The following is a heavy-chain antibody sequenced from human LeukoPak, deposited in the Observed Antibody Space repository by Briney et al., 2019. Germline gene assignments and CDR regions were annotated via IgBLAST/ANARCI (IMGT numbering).Heavy chain of an antibody. Sequence: GASVKVSCKVSGYTLTELSMHWVRQAPGKGLEWMRGFDPEDGETIYAQKFQGRVAMTEDTSTDTAYMELSSLRSEDTAVYYCAIGGSSGYYYFDYWGQGTLVTVSS. J-gene: IGHJ4*02. CDR3: AIGGSSGYYYFDY. D-gene: IGHD3-22*01. V-gene: IGHV1-24*01. CDR1: GYTLTELS. CDR2: FDPEDGET.